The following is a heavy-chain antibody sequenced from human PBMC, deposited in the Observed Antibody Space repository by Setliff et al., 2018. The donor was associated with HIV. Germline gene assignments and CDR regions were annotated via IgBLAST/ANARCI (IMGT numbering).Heavy chain of an antibody. CDR3: AKDPLYGDYIFDY. CDR1: GFTFSTYG. J-gene: IGHJ4*02. V-gene: IGHV3-30*02. D-gene: IGHD4-17*01. Sequence: PGGSLRLSCEASGFTFSTYGMHWVRQAPGKGLEWVAFIRYDGSNKYYADSVKGRFSISRDKSKNTLYLQMTRLRDEDTAVYYCAKDPLYGDYIFDYWGQGTLVTVSS. CDR2: IRYDGSNK.